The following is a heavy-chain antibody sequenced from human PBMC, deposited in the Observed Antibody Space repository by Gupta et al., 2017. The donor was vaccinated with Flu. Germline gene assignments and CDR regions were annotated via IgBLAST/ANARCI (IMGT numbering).Heavy chain of an antibody. Sequence: WVRQAPGKGLEWVANMNQDGNEKYYVDSAKGRFTISGDNAKNSLYLQMSSLRAEDTAVYFCARYGYSYGLDVWGQGTTVTVSS. V-gene: IGHV3-7*01. D-gene: IGHD3-10*01. CDR2: MNQDGNEK. CDR3: ARYGYSYGLDV. J-gene: IGHJ6*02.